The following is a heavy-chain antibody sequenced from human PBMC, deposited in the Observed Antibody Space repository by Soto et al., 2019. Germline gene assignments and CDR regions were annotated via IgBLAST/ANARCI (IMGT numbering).Heavy chain of an antibody. CDR1: GGSISSGGYY. CDR3: ARDPGSSGPHAFDI. D-gene: IGHD3-22*01. V-gene: IGHV4-31*03. CDR2: IYYSGST. Sequence: SETLSLTCTVSGGSISSGGYYWSWIRQHPGKGLEWIGYIYYSGSTYYNPSLKSRVTISVDTSKDQFSLKLSSVTAADTAVYYCARDPGSSGPHAFDIWGQGTMVTVSS. J-gene: IGHJ3*02.